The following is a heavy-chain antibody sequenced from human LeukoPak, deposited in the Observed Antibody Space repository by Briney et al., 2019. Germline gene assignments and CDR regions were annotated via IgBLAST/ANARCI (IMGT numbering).Heavy chain of an antibody. D-gene: IGHD1-1*01. CDR3: AKGNEERNVDLIFDY. Sequence: AGGSLRLSCAASGFTVSSNYMSWVRQAPGKGLEWVSVIYSGGSTYYADSVKGRFTISRDNSKNTLYLQMNSLRAEDAAVYYCAKGNEERNVDLIFDYWGQGTLVTVSS. CDR2: IYSGGST. V-gene: IGHV3-53*01. CDR1: GFTVSSNY. J-gene: IGHJ4*02.